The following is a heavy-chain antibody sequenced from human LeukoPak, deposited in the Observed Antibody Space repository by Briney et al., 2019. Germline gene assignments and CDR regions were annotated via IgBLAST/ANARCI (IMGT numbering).Heavy chain of an antibody. CDR1: GFTFSSYS. V-gene: IGHV3-21*01. D-gene: IGHD6-19*01. CDR2: ISSSSNYI. J-gene: IGHJ6*03. Sequence: GGSLRLSCAASGFTFSSYSMNWVRQAPGKGLEWVSSISSSSNYIYYADSVKGRFTISRDNAKNSLYLQMNSLRAEDTAVYYCARDNSGWTNYYYYYMDVWGKGTTVTVSS. CDR3: ARDNSGWTNYYYYYMDV.